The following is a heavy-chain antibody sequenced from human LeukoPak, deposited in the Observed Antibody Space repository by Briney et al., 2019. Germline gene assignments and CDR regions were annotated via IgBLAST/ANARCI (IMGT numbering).Heavy chain of an antibody. V-gene: IGHV4-39*07. CDR1: GGSVSSSIYY. Sequence: PSETLSLTCTVSGGSVSSSIYYWGWIRQPPGKGLEWIGSIYYSGSTYYNPSLKSRVTISVDTSKNQFSLKLSSVTAADTAVYYCAREVVGATLIDYWGQGTLVTVSS. CDR2: IYYSGST. D-gene: IGHD1-26*01. J-gene: IGHJ4*02. CDR3: AREVVGATLIDY.